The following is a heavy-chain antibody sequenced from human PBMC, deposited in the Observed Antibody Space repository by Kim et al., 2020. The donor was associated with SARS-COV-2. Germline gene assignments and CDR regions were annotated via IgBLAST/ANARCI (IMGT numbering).Heavy chain of an antibody. CDR3: ARHSGYDFWSGSAYYYYMDV. J-gene: IGHJ6*03. V-gene: IGHV3-53*01. CDR1: GFSVSSNY. D-gene: IGHD3-3*01. CDR2: IYSGGNT. Sequence: GGSLRLSCAPSGFSVSSNYMSWVRQAPGKGLEWVSIIYSGGNTFYADSVKGRFSISRDDSKNTLYLQINSLRAEDTAVYYCARHSGYDFWSGSAYYYYMDVWGKGTTVTVSS.